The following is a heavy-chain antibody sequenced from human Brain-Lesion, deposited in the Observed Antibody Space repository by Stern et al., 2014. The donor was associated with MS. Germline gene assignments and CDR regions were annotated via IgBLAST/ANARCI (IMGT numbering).Heavy chain of an antibody. CDR1: GYTFTGYY. V-gene: IGHV1-2*04. Sequence: VQLEESGAEVKKPGASVKVSCKASGYTFTGYYMHWVRQAPGQGLEWMGWINPKSVGTNYAQKFQGWVTMTRDTSINTAYMELSRLRSDDTAVYYCATYYYDSTGYTDFWGQGTLVTVSS. CDR2: INPKSVGT. CDR3: ATYYYDSTGYTDF. D-gene: IGHD3-22*01. J-gene: IGHJ4*02.